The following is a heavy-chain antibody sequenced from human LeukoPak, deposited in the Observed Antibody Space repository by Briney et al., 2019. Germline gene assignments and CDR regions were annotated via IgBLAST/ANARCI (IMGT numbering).Heavy chain of an antibody. D-gene: IGHD3-10*01. CDR1: GYTLTELS. J-gene: IGHJ4*02. Sequence: GASVKVSCKVSGYTLTELSMHWVRQAPGKGLEWMGGFDPEDGETIYAQKFQGRVTMTEDTSTDTAYMELSSLRSEDTAVYYCATAIWFGEPNDYWGQGTLVTVSS. CDR2: FDPEDGET. V-gene: IGHV1-24*01. CDR3: ATAIWFGEPNDY.